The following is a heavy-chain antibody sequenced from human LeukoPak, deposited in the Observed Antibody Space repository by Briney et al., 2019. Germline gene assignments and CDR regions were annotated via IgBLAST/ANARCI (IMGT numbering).Heavy chain of an antibody. CDR1: GFTFSIYW. CDR3: VRGSSGTVVRGVSWAWFDP. Sequence: PGGSLRLSCAASGFTFSIYWMTWVRQAPGKGPEWVANIKQDGSEKYYVDSAKGRFTISRDNAKNSLYLQMNSLRAEDTAVYYCVRGSSGTVVRGVSWAWFDPWGQGTLVTVSS. V-gene: IGHV3-7*05. CDR2: IKQDGSEK. D-gene: IGHD3-10*01. J-gene: IGHJ5*02.